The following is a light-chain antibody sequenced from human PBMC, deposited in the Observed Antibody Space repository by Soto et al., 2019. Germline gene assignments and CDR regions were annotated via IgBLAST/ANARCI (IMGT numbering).Light chain of an antibody. J-gene: IGLJ2*01. V-gene: IGLV1-44*01. CDR2: TYN. CDR3: AAWDDSLNGVL. Sequence: QSVLTQPPSASGTPGQRVTISCSGSGSNIGSNTVNWYQQLPGTAPKLLIYTYNQRPSGVPDRFSGSKSGTSASLAISGLHSEDEADYYCAAWDDSLNGVLFGGGTKLPS. CDR1: GSNIGSNT.